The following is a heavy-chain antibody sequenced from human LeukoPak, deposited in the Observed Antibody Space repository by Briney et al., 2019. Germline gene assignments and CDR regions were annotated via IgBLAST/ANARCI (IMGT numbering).Heavy chain of an antibody. J-gene: IGHJ4*02. Sequence: GGSLRLSCAASGFTFSSYGMHWVRQAPGKGLEWVAMIWYDGSNTYYADSVKGRFTISRDNSKNTLFLRMDSLRAEDTAVYYCARGGGSGYYYDFDYWGQGTLVTVSS. CDR3: ARGGGSGYYYDFDY. CDR2: IWYDGSNT. CDR1: GFTFSSYG. D-gene: IGHD3-22*01. V-gene: IGHV3-33*01.